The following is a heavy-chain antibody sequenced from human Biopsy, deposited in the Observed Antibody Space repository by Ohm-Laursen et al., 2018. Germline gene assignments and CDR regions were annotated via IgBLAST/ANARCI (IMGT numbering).Heavy chain of an antibody. J-gene: IGHJ6*02. CDR2: IYYSGST. CDR3: ARATNSTGWPYYYFYGMDV. D-gene: IGHD2/OR15-2a*01. CDR1: GGSVSSDY. Sequence: SETLSLTWTVSGGSVSSDYWSWIRQTPGKGLEWIGNIYYSGSTNCNPSLKSRVTISVDTSKNQFSLRLNSVTAADTAVYYCARATNSTGWPYYYFYGMDVWGQGTTVTVSS. V-gene: IGHV4-59*02.